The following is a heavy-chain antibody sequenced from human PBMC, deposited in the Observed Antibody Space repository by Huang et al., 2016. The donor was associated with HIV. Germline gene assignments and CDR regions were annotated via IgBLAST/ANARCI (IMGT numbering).Heavy chain of an antibody. CDR2: MNPNSGNT. D-gene: IGHD2-2*01. CDR3: ARGLGRTRRFDY. J-gene: IGHJ4*02. CDR1: GYTFSSYD. V-gene: IGHV1-8*01. Sequence: QVQLVQSGAEVRKPGASVKVSCKASGYTFSSYDINWVRQAPGQGLEWMGKMNPNSGNTGYAQKFKGRAAMTRNTSMTTAYMELRSLRSDDTAVYFCARGLGRTRRFDYWGQGALVNVYS.